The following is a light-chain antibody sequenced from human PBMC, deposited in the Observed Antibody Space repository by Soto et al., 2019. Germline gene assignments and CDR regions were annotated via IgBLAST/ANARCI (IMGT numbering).Light chain of an antibody. CDR1: QGISNH. Sequence: DIQMTQSPSSLSASVGDRVTFSCRASQGISNHVAWYQQKPGKVPKLLIYAASTLQSGVPSRFSGSGSGTDFTLTISSLQAADVVTYFSQNYHNSLWAFGQGTKVEIK. V-gene: IGKV1-27*01. CDR3: QNYHNSLWA. CDR2: AAS. J-gene: IGKJ1*01.